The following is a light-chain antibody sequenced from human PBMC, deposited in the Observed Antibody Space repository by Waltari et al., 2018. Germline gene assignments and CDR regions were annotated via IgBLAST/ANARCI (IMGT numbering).Light chain of an antibody. J-gene: IGLJ2*01. CDR2: RND. CDR3: ATWDDTLNMF. V-gene: IGLV1-47*01. Sequence: QSVLTQPPSASETPGQRVTISCSGSSSNIGTYYLYWYQQLPGTAPKLLIYRNDQRPSAVPYRVSGSKSGTSASLAISGLRSEDAADYYCATWDDTLNMFFCGGTKLTVL. CDR1: SSNIGTYY.